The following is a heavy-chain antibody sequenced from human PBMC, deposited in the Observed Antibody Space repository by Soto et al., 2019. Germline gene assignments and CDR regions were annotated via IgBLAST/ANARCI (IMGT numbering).Heavy chain of an antibody. CDR1: GFTFSSYG. D-gene: IGHD1-26*01. V-gene: IGHV3-30*18. CDR2: ISYDGSNK. CDR3: AKGVGATDWYYGMDV. Sequence: QTGGSLRLSCAASGFTFSSYGMHWVRQAPGKGLEWVAVISYDGSNKYYADSVKGRFTISRDNSKNTLYLQMNSLRAEDTAVYYCAKGVGATDWYYGMDVWGQGTTVT. J-gene: IGHJ6*02.